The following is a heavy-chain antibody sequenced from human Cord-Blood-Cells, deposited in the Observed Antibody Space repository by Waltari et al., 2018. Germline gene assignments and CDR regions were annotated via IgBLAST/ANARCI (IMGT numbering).Heavy chain of an antibody. V-gene: IGHV3-49*03. CDR2: IRSKAYGGTT. D-gene: IGHD3-22*01. CDR1: GFTFGDYA. Sequence: VHGGRSLRLSCTASGFTFGDYAMSWFRQAPGKGLEWVGFIRSKAYGGTTEYAASVKGRFTISRDDSKSIAYLQMNSLKTEDTAVYYCTRRHYDSSGYLFDYWGQGTLVTVSS. J-gene: IGHJ4*02. CDR3: TRRHYDSSGYLFDY.